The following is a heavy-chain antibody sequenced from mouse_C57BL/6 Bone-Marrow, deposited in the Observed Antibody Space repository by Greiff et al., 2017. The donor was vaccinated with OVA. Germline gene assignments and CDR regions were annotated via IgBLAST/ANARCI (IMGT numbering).Heavy chain of an antibody. Sequence: VKLQQPGAELVKPGASVKMSCKASGYTFTSYWITWVKQRPGQGLEWIGDIYPGSGSTNYNEKFKGKATLTVDTSSSNAYMQLSSLTSEDSAVYYCAREDWGVRDYYAMDYWGQGTSVTVSS. J-gene: IGHJ4*01. V-gene: IGHV1-55*01. CDR1: GYTFTSYW. CDR2: IYPGSGST. D-gene: IGHD5-1*01. CDR3: AREDWGVRDYYAMDY.